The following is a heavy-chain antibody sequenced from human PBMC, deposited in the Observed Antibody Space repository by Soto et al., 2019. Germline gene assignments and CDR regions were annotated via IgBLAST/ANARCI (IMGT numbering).Heavy chain of an antibody. J-gene: IGHJ6*02. CDR3: ARHSYGYRAIYYYYYGMDV. D-gene: IGHD5-18*01. V-gene: IGHV1-8*01. Sequence: ASVKVSCKASGYTFTSYDINWVRQATGQGLEWMGWMNPNSGNTGYAQKFQGRVTMTRNTSISTAYMELSSLRSEDTAVYYCARHSYGYRAIYYYYYGMDVWGQGTTVTVPS. CDR2: MNPNSGNT. CDR1: GYTFTSYD.